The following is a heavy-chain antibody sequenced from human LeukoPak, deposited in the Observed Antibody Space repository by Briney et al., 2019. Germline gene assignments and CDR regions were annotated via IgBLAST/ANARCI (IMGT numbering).Heavy chain of an antibody. Sequence: GGSLRLSCAASGFTFDDYGMSWVRQAPGKGLEWVSSISSSSSYIYYADSVKGRFTISRDNAKNSLYLQMNSLRAEDTAVYYCARDAVVATDYWGQGTLVTVSS. CDR2: ISSSSSYI. CDR1: GFTFDDYG. CDR3: ARDAVVATDY. J-gene: IGHJ4*02. V-gene: IGHV3-21*01. D-gene: IGHD2-15*01.